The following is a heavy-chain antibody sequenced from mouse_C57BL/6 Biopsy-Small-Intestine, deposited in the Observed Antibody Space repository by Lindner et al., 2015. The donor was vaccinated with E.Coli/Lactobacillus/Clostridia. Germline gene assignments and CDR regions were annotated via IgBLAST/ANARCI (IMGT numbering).Heavy chain of an antibody. CDR1: GGTFSSYV. J-gene: IGHJ4*01. CDR2: IIPIFGTA. CDR3: ARFAHDGDTSRNYNGY. Sequence: SVKVSCKSSGGTFSSYVFTWVRQAPGQGLEWMGGIIPIFGTANYAQKFQGRVTITADESTSTVYMELSSLRFEDTAVYYCARFAHDGDTSRNYNGYWGQGTLVTVSS. V-gene: IGHV1-81*01. D-gene: IGHD1-1*01.